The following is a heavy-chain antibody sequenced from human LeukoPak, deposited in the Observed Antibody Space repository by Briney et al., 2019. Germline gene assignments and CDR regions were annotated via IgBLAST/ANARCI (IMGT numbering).Heavy chain of an antibody. CDR1: GYTFTNYY. V-gene: IGHV1-46*01. D-gene: IGHD5-18*01. CDR2: INPSDGRT. CDR3: AREIGPRQLHLWASAFDY. J-gene: IGHJ4*02. Sequence: ASVKVSCKASGYTFTNYYMHWVRQAPGQGPEWMGIINPSDGRTSYGQKFQGRVTMTRDTSTSTVYMELSSLRSEDTAVYYCAREIGPRQLHLWASAFDYWGQGTLVTVSS.